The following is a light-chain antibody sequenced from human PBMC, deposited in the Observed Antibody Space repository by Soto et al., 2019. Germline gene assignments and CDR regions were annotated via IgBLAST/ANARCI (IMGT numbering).Light chain of an antibody. V-gene: IGKV3-15*01. Sequence: EIVLTQSPATLSVSPGERATLSCRASRSVGSLLAWYQQKPGQAPRLLIYRASSRATGISGSFSGSGSGTEFTLTITSPQSEDFAVYYCQQYNNWPPTFGQGTKVDIK. CDR2: RAS. J-gene: IGKJ1*01. CDR3: QQYNNWPPT. CDR1: RSVGSL.